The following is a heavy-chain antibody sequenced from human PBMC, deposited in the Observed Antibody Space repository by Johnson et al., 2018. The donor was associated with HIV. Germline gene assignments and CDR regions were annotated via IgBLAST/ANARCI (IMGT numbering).Heavy chain of an antibody. CDR2: IYSGGST. D-gene: IGHD3-10*01. CDR1: GFTVSSNY. J-gene: IGHJ3*01. Sequence: VQLVESGGGLVQPGGSLRLSCAASGFTVSSNYMSWVRQAPGKGLEWVSVIYSGGSTYYADSVQGRFTISRDNSKNTLYLQMNSLRAEDTAVYYCAKWWFRELLPNAFDLWGQGTMVTVSS. V-gene: IGHV3-66*02. CDR3: AKWWFRELLPNAFDL.